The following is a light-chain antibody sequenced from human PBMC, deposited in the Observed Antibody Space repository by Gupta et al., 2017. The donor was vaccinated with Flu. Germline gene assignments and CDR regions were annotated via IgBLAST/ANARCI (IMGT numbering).Light chain of an antibody. CDR1: SSDVGGYNY. CDR3: CSYAGSDYV. CDR2: DVS. V-gene: IGLV2-11*01. Sequence: QSALTQPRSVSGSPGQSVTISCTGTSSDVGGYNYLSWYQQHPGKAPKLLIYDVSKRPSGVPDRFSGSKSGNTASLTISGLQAEDEADYYCCSYAGSDYVFGTGTKVTVL. J-gene: IGLJ1*01.